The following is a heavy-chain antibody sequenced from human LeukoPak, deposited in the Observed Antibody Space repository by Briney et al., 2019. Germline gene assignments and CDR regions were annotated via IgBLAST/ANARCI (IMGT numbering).Heavy chain of an antibody. V-gene: IGHV3-74*01. CDR3: ARALRSSYYYYYDMDV. CDR1: GFTFSSDW. J-gene: IGHJ6*02. CDR2: INRDGRST. Sequence: PGGSLRLSCAASGFTFSSDWMHWVRQAPGKGLVWVSRINRDGRSTTYADSVKGRFTISRGNAKNTLYLQMTSLRAEDTAVYYCARALRSSYYYYYDMDVWGQGTTVTVSS. D-gene: IGHD2-2*01.